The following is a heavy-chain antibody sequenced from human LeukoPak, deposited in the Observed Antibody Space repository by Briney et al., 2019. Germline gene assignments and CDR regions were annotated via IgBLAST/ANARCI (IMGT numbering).Heavy chain of an antibody. V-gene: IGHV3-33*06. D-gene: IGHD3-22*01. CDR2: IWYDGGNK. J-gene: IGHJ4*02. CDR3: AKGARYYDSSGYEYYFDY. CDR1: GFTFSSYG. Sequence: GGSLRLSCAASGFTFSSYGMHWVRQAPGKGLEWVAVIWYDGGNKYYADSVKGRFTISRDNSKNTLYLQMNSLRAEDTAVYYCAKGARYYDSSGYEYYFDYWGQGTLVTVSS.